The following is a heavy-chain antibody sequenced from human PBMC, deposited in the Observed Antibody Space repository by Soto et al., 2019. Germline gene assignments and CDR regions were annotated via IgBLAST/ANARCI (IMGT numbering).Heavy chain of an antibody. CDR2: IDPSDSQT. CDR3: ARQIYDSDTGPNCQYYFDS. J-gene: IGHJ4*02. D-gene: IGHD3-22*01. V-gene: IGHV5-10-1*01. CDR1: GYSFAGYW. Sequence: PGESLKISCKGSGYSFAGYWITWVRQKPGKGLEWMGRIDPSDSQTYYSPSFRGHVTISATKSITTVFLQWSSLRASDTSMYYCARQIYDSDTGPNCQYYFDSWGQVTPVTVSS.